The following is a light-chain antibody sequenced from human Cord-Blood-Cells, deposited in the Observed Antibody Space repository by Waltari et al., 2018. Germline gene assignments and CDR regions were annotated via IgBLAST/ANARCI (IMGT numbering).Light chain of an antibody. J-gene: IGKJ1*01. CDR2: DAS. CDR3: QQYNSYPWP. V-gene: IGKV1-5*01. Sequence: DIQMTQSPSTLSASVGDRVTITGRARQSISSWLAWYQQKPGKAPKLLIYDASCLGSGVPSRFIGSGSGTEFTLAISSLQPDDFATDYCQQYNSYPWPFGQGTKVEIK. CDR1: QSISSW.